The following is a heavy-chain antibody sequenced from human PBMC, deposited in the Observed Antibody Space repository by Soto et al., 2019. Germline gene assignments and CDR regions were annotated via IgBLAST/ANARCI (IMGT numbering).Heavy chain of an antibody. CDR3: ARDLAKGGGRAGFDY. J-gene: IGHJ4*02. CDR2: INPKSLGP. D-gene: IGHD1-26*01. Sequence: ASVTVSWEPCGFTFAVSYMHWLREAPGQGLQWRGWINPKSLGPMSSQKFQARVTMTWDTSISKAYMALTRLRSDDTDVYYWARDLAKGGGRAGFDYWGQGTLVTVSS. CDR1: GFTFAVSY. V-gene: IGHV1-2*02.